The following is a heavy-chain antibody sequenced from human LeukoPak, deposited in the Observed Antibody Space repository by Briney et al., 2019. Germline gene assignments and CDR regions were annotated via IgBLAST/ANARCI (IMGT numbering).Heavy chain of an antibody. D-gene: IGHD5-12*01. J-gene: IGHJ6*03. CDR1: GGTFSSYA. CDR3: AGKRYSGYDLVIAYYYCMDV. V-gene: IGHV1-69*05. Sequence: SVKVSCKASGGTFSSYAISWVRQAPGQGLEWMGGIIPIFGTANYAQKFQGRVTITTDESTSTAYMELSSLRSEDTAVYYCAGKRYSGYDLVIAYYYCMDVWGKGTTVTVSS. CDR2: IIPIFGTA.